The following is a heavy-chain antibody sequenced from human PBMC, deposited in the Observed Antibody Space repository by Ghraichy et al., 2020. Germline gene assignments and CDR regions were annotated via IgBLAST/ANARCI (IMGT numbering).Heavy chain of an antibody. CDR2: ISGSGLST. D-gene: IGHD3-22*01. CDR3: AKEGYYDSSGSLYYYYYGMDV. V-gene: IGHV3-23*01. J-gene: IGHJ6*02. CDR1: GFTFSSYA. Sequence: LSLTCAASGFTFSSYAMSWVRQAPGKGLEWVSAISGSGLSTYYADSVKGRFTISRDNSKNTLYLQMNSLRAEDTAVYYCAKEGYYDSSGSLYYYYYGMDVWGQGTTVTVSS.